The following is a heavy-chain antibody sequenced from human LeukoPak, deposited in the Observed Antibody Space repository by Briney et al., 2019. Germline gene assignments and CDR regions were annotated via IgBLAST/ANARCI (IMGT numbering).Heavy chain of an antibody. V-gene: IGHV4-61*01. J-gene: IGHJ4*02. CDR2: IHYSGST. CDR1: GGSISSSNYY. CDR3: ARAGHDDSAPIIGLDY. Sequence: PSETLSLTCTVSGGSISSSNYYWNWIRQPPGKGLEWIGYIHYSGSTDYNPSLKSRVTMSVDTSKSRFSLKLASVTAADTAVYYCARAGHDDSAPIIGLDYWGQGTLITVSS. D-gene: IGHD4-17*01.